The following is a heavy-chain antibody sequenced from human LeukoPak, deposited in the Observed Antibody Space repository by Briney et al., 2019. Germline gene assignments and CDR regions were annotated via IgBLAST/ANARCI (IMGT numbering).Heavy chain of an antibody. V-gene: IGHV3-30*02. CDR2: IWYDGSNK. CDR1: GFTFSSYG. J-gene: IGHJ4*02. D-gene: IGHD3-10*01. Sequence: GGSLRLSCAASGFTFSSYGMHWVRQAPGKGLEWMAIIWYDGSNKYYADSVKRRFTISRDNSAKTVYLQMNSLRPDDAAVYYCVREGYYESGSSPTFYFDFWGQGTVVTVSS. CDR3: VREGYYESGSSPTFYFDF.